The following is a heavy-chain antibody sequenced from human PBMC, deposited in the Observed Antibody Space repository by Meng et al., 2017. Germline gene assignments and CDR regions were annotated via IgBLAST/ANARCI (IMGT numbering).Heavy chain of an antibody. Sequence: SVKVSCKASGGTFSSYAISWVRQAPGQGLEWMGGIITIFGTANYAQKFQGRVTITADKSTSTAYMELGSLRSEDTAVYYCARKTRDVITNENWFDPWGQGTLVTISS. J-gene: IGHJ5*02. D-gene: IGHD1-1*01. V-gene: IGHV1-69*06. CDR3: ARKTRDVITNENWFDP. CDR1: GGTFSSYA. CDR2: IITIFGTA.